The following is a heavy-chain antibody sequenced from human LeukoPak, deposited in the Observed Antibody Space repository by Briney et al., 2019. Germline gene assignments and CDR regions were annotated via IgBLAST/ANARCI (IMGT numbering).Heavy chain of an antibody. CDR3: ARAPSDTGAFDI. CDR2: ISSSSSYI. D-gene: IGHD3-10*01. V-gene: IGHV3-21*01. Sequence: PGGSLRLSCAASGFTFDDYTMHWVRQAPGKGLEWVSSISSSSSYIYYADSVKGRFTISRDNAKNSLYLQMNSLRAEDTAVYYCARAPSDTGAFDIWGQGTMVTVSS. CDR1: GFTFDDYT. J-gene: IGHJ3*02.